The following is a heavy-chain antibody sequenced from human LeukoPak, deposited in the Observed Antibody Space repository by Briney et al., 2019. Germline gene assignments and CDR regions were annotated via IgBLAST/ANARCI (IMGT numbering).Heavy chain of an antibody. CDR1: GFTFSTYA. D-gene: IGHD2-15*01. Sequence: GGSLRLSCAASGFTFSTYAMSWVRQAPGKGLEWVSAISGSGGSTYYADSVKGRFTISRDNSKNTLYLQMNSLRAEDTAVYYCARRTDYCSGGSCYRNWFDPWGQGTLVTVSS. V-gene: IGHV3-23*01. CDR3: ARRTDYCSGGSCYRNWFDP. CDR2: ISGSGGST. J-gene: IGHJ5*02.